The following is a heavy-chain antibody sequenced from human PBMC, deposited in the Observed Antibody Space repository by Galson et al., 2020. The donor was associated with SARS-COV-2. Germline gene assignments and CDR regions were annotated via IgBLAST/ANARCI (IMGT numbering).Heavy chain of an antibody. J-gene: IGHJ6*02. CDR3: ARGGTRVRGGMDV. D-gene: IGHD3-10*01. Sequence: ETSETLSLTCRVSGTSISGFYWSWVRQPPGKGLEWIGYVWFSGTTSYNPSLKSRVAISVDTSKNQFSLKLSSVTAAATAVYYCARGGTRVRGGMDVWGQGTTVTVSS. V-gene: IGHV4-59*01. CDR1: GTSISGFY. CDR2: VWFSGTT.